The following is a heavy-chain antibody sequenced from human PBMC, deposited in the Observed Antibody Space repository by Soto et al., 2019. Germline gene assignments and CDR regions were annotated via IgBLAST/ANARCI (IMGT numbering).Heavy chain of an antibody. D-gene: IGHD2-15*01. J-gene: IGHJ4*02. CDR2: ISGSGGTT. CDR3: AKDVAEVVAASGFDF. V-gene: IGHV3-23*01. Sequence: EVQLLESGGGVVQPGGSLRLSCAASGFIFSSYAMTWVRQAPGKGLEWVSGISGSGGTTNYADSVKGRCTISRDNSKNTLYLQMNSLRAEDTAVYYCAKDVAEVVAASGFDFWGQGTLVTVSS. CDR1: GFIFSSYA.